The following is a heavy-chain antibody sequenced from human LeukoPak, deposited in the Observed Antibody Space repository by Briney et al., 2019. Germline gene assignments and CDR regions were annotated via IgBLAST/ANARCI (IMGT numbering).Heavy chain of an antibody. CDR3: ANERYGGYSGYAPGAFDI. Sequence: SETLSPTCTVSGGSISSSSYYWGWIRQPPGKGLEWIGSIYYSGSTYYNPSLKSRVTISVDTSKNQFSLKLSSVTAADTAVYYCANERYGGYSGYAPGAFDIWGQGTVVTVSS. CDR1: GGSISSSSYY. J-gene: IGHJ3*02. D-gene: IGHD5-12*01. CDR2: IYYSGST. V-gene: IGHV4-39*07.